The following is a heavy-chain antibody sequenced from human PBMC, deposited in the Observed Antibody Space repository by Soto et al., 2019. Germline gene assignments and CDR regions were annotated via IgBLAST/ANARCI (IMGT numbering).Heavy chain of an antibody. Sequence: GASVKVSCKASGYTFTSYGISWVRQAPGQGLEWMGWISAYNGNTNYAQKLQGRVTMTTDTSTSTAYMELRSLRSDDTAVYYCAREIAAAGSMALDYWGQGTLVTVSS. CDR3: AREIAAAGSMALDY. J-gene: IGHJ4*02. CDR1: GYTFTSYG. V-gene: IGHV1-18*04. D-gene: IGHD6-13*01. CDR2: ISAYNGNT.